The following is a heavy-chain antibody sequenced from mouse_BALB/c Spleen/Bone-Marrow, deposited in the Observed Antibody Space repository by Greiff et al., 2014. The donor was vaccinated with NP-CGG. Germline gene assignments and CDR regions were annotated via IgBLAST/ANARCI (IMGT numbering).Heavy chain of an antibody. CDR2: IDPANGNT. D-gene: IGHD1-1*01. CDR3: AAYYYGSSYGFAY. Sequence: EVKLQESGAELVKPGASVKLSCTASGFNIKDTYMHWVKQRPEQGLEWIGRIDPANGNTKYDPKFQGKATITADTSSHTAYLQLSSLTSEDTAVYYCAAYYYGSSYGFAYWGQGTLVTVSA. V-gene: IGHV14-3*02. CDR1: GFNIKDTY. J-gene: IGHJ3*01.